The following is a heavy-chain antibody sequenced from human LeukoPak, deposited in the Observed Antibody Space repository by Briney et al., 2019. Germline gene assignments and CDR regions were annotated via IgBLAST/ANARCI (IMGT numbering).Heavy chain of an antibody. CDR2: IYSSGIT. CDR1: GGSIRDYF. Sequence: SETLSLTCTVSGGSIRDYFWSWIRQPPGKGLEWIGYIYSSGITNYSPSLKSRVTISVDTSKNQFSLKLSSVTAADTAVYYCARGSGWFNYWGQGALVTVSS. D-gene: IGHD6-19*01. CDR3: ARGSGWFNY. J-gene: IGHJ4*02. V-gene: IGHV4-59*08.